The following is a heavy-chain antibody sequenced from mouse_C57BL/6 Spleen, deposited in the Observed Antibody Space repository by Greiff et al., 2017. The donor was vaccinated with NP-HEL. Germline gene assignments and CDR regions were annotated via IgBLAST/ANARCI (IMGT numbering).Heavy chain of an antibody. CDR3: TGGGRDFDY. J-gene: IGHJ2*01. CDR2: IRLKSDNYAT. D-gene: IGHD3-3*01. CDR1: GFTFSNYW. V-gene: IGHV6-3*01. Sequence: EVQVVESGGGLVQPGGSMKLSCVASGFTFSNYWMNWVRQSPEKGLEWVAQIRLKSDNYATHYAESVKGRFTISRDDSKSSVYLQMNNLRAEDTGIYYCTGGGRDFDYWGQGTTLTVSS.